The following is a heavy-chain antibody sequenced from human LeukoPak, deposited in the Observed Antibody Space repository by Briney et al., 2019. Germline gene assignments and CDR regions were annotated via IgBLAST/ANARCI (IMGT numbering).Heavy chain of an antibody. CDR1: GFTFDDYA. D-gene: IGHD6-19*01. CDR3: AKGISSSGWYGIDC. CDR2: ISWDGGST. V-gene: IGHV3-43D*03. Sequence: GGSLRLSCAASGFTFDDYAMHWVRQAPGKGLEWVSLISWDGGSTYYADSVKGRFTISRDNSKNSLYLQMNSLRAEDTALYYCAKGISSSGWYGIDCWGQGTLVTVSS. J-gene: IGHJ4*02.